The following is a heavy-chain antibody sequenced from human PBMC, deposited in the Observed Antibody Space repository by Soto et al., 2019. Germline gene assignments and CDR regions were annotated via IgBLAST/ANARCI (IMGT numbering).Heavy chain of an antibody. Sequence: PGASLKISCQGSGYSFSNFWISWVRQMPGKGLEWLGRVDPVASYSNYSPSIQGHVTISADKSINTAYLQWSSLKASDTAMYYCARHRPYYYDMDVWGQGTAVTVSS. V-gene: IGHV5-10-1*01. CDR3: ARHRPYYYDMDV. CDR1: GYSFSNFW. CDR2: VDPVASYS. J-gene: IGHJ6*02.